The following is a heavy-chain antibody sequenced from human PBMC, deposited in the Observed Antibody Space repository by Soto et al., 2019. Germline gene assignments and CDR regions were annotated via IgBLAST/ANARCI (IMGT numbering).Heavy chain of an antibody. J-gene: IGHJ5*02. D-gene: IGHD6-13*01. CDR3: TRDASRDSSARGWFWP. CDR1: GFTFRSFT. Sequence: GGSLRLSCAASGFTFRSFTMNWVRQAPGKGLEWVSTISSNSAYIYYTDALRGRFTISRDNAKNSLHLQMNRLRDEDTAVYYCTRDASRDSSARGWFWPWGPETLFTVSS. CDR2: ISSNSAYI. V-gene: IGHV3-21*01.